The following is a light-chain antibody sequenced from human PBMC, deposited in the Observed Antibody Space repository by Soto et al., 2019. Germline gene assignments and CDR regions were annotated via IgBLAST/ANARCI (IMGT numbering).Light chain of an antibody. CDR2: GAS. CDR3: QQYRSWPRT. CDR1: QSVSSSY. J-gene: IGKJ1*01. Sequence: EIVFTQSPVTLSFSPGERATLSFRASQSVSSSYLAWYQQKPGQAPRLLIYGASSRAADMPGTFSGRGSGTEFTLTITSLRPEDFGVYYCQQYRSWPRTFGQGTKVDIK. V-gene: IGKV3-20*01.